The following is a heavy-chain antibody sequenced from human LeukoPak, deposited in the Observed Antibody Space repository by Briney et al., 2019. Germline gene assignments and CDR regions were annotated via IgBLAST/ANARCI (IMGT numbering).Heavy chain of an antibody. CDR1: GYTFTSYY. CDR3: ARDGLLWFGELTGRDIRDGRNLDY. Sequence: ASVKVSCKASGYTFTSYYMHWVRQAPGQGLEWMGIINPSGGSTSYAQKFQGRVTMTRDTSTSTVYMELSSLRSEDTAVYYCARDGLLWFGELTGRDIRDGRNLDYWGQGTLVTVSS. CDR2: INPSGGST. J-gene: IGHJ4*02. D-gene: IGHD3-10*01. V-gene: IGHV1-46*01.